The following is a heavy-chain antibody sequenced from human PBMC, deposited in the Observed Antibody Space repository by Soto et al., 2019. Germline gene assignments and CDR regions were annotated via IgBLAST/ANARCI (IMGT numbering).Heavy chain of an antibody. CDR2: IYPGDSDT. Sequence: GESLKISCKGSGYSFTSYWIGWVRQMPGKGLEWMGIIYPGDSDTRYSPSFQGNVTISVYKSIGTAYLQWSSLKASDTAMYYCARRGPTYYDFWNAPGPFDYWGQGTLVTVSS. CDR1: GYSFTSYW. CDR3: ARRGPTYYDFWNAPGPFDY. J-gene: IGHJ4*02. V-gene: IGHV5-51*01. D-gene: IGHD3-3*01.